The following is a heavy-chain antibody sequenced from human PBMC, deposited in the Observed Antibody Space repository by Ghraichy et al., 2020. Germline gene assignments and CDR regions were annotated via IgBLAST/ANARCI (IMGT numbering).Heavy chain of an antibody. CDR1: GYTFTSYG. CDR2: ISAYNGNT. V-gene: IGHV1-18*04. Sequence: ASVKVSCKASGYTFTSYGISWVRQAPGQGLEWMGWISAYNGNTNYAQKLQGRVTMTTDTSTSTAYMELRSLRSDDTAMYYCAREGGGSGSYTDYYYYGMDVWGQGTTVTVSS. CDR3: AREGGGSGSYTDYYYYGMDV. J-gene: IGHJ6*02. D-gene: IGHD3-10*01.